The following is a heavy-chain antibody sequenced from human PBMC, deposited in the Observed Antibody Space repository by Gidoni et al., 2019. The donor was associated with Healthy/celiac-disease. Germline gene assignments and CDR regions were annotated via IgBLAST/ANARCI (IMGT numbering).Heavy chain of an antibody. D-gene: IGHD3-3*01. J-gene: IGHJ5*02. CDR2: IKSKTDGGTT. V-gene: IGHV3-15*01. Sequence: EVQLVESGGGLVKPGGSLRLSCAASGFTFSNAWMSWVRQAPGKGLEWVGRIKSKTDGGTTDYAAPVKGRFTISRDDSKNTLYLQMNSLKTEDTAVYYCTTAMAYDFWSGYYENFNWFDPWGQGTLVTVSS. CDR3: TTAMAYDFWSGYYENFNWFDP. CDR1: GFTFSNAW.